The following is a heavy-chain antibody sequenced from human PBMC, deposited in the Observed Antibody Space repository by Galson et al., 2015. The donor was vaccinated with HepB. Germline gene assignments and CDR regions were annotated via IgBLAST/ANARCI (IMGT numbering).Heavy chain of an antibody. D-gene: IGHD6-19*01. V-gene: IGHV2-70*01. CDR3: ARMTYSSGWYPVGEELGFDY. J-gene: IGHJ4*02. CDR1: GFSLSTSGMC. CDR2: IDWDDDK. Sequence: PALVKPTQTLTLTCTFSGFSLSTSGMCVSWIRQPPGKALEWLALIDWDDDKYYSTSLKTRLTISKDTSKNQVVLTMTNMDPVDTATYYCARMTYSSGWYPVGEELGFDYWGQGTLVTVSS.